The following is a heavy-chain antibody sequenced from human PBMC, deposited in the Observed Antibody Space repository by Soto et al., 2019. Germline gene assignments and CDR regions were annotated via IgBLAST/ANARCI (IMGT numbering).Heavy chain of an antibody. D-gene: IGHD4-4*01. V-gene: IGHV4-30-4*01. CDR1: GGSISSWDYD. CDR3: ASASRDYSNYVGLYFDY. Sequence: PSGTLAISCTVSGGSISSWDYDWSWISQPPGKGLEWIGYIYYSGSTYYNPSLKSRVTISVDTSKNQFSLKLSSVTAADTAVYYFASASRDYSNYVGLYFDYWGQGTLVTVSS. J-gene: IGHJ4*02. CDR2: IYYSGST.